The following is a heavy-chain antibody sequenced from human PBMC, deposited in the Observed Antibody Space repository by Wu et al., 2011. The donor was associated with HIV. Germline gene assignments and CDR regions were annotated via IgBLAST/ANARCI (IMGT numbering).Heavy chain of an antibody. V-gene: IGHV1-2*02. CDR3: ARVEARDFWSGYYDY. D-gene: IGHD3-3*01. J-gene: IGHJ4*02. CDR1: GYTFTDYF. Sequence: QVQLVQSGAEMKKPGASLNVSCKASGYTFTDYFMHWVRQAPGQGLEWMGWINPNSGGTNYAQKFQGRVTMTRDTSISTAYMELSSLRSDDTAVYYCARVEARDFWSGYYDYWGQGTLVTVSS. CDR2: INPNSGGT.